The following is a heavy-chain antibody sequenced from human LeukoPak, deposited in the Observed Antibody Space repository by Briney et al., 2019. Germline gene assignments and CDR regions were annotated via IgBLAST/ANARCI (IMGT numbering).Heavy chain of an antibody. CDR3: ARAPGFWSGYWDY. Sequence: SETLSLTCTVSGGSISSYYWSWIRQPPGKGLEWIGYIYYSGSTNYNPSLKSRVTISVDTSKNQFSLKLSSVTAADTAVYYCARAPGFWSGYWDYWGQGTLVTVSS. J-gene: IGHJ4*02. CDR2: IYYSGST. CDR1: GGSISSYY. D-gene: IGHD3-3*01. V-gene: IGHV4-59*01.